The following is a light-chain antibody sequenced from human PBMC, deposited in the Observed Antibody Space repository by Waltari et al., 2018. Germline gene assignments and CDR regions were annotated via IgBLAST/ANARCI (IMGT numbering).Light chain of an antibody. J-gene: IGLJ2*01. Sequence: QSVLTQPPSVSGAPGQWVTISCTGSSSNLGAGPDVHWYQFRPGAAPKTLIYGNNNRPSGVSDRFSGSKSGTSASLVVTGLQAGDEAVYYCQSYVSTHVVFGGGTQLTVL. CDR1: SSNLGAGPD. V-gene: IGLV1-40*01. CDR2: GNN. CDR3: QSYVSTHVV.